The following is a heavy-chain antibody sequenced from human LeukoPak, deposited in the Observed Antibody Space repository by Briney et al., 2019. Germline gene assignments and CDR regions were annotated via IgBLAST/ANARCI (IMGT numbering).Heavy chain of an antibody. V-gene: IGHV4-59*08. Sequence: SETLSLTCTVSGGSISSYYWSWIRQPPGKGLEWIGYIYYSGSTNYNPSLKSRVTISVDTSKNRFSLKLSSVTAADTAVYYCASTYYYDSSGYYIADYWGQATLVTVSS. J-gene: IGHJ4*02. CDR2: IYYSGST. D-gene: IGHD3-22*01. CDR1: GGSISSYY. CDR3: ASTYYYDSSGYYIADY.